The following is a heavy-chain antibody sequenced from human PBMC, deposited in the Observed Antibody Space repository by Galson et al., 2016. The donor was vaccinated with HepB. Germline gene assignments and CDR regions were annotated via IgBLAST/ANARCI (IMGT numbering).Heavy chain of an antibody. Sequence: SLRLSCAASGFSFSNSGMSWVRQAPGRGLEWVSGIPRSGDATHYADFVKGRFTISRDNSKNTLYLYMNNLTAGDTAIYYCGKHGCFDYWGQGALVTVSS. J-gene: IGHJ4*02. CDR2: IPRSGDAT. CDR1: GFSFSNSG. V-gene: IGHV3-23*01. CDR3: GKHGCFDY.